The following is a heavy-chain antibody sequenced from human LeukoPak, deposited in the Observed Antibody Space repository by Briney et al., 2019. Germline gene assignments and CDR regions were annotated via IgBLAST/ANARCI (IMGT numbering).Heavy chain of an antibody. D-gene: IGHD5-18*01. CDR1: GFTFRDYY. CDR3: ARGNGYGYWFDP. V-gene: IGHV3-11*04. CDR2: ISSRGTTT. J-gene: IGHJ5*02. Sequence: PGGSLRLSCLASGFTFRDYYMTWIRQAPGKGLEWISFISSRGTTTDYADSVKGRFTISRDNAKNSLYLQMNSLRAEDTAVYYCARGNGYGYWFDPWGQGTLVTVSS.